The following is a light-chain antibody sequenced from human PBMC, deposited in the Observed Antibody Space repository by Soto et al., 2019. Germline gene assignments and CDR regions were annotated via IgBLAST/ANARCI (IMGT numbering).Light chain of an antibody. CDR1: TGAVTSGHY. V-gene: IGLV7-46*01. J-gene: IGLJ3*02. Sequence: QAVVTQEPSLTVSPGGTVTLTCGSSTGAVTSGHYPHWFQQKPGQAPRTLIFDTSNKHSWTPARFSGSLLGGKAALTLSGAQPEDEADYYCFLSYSGADWVFGGGTKLTVL. CDR3: FLSYSGADWV. CDR2: DTS.